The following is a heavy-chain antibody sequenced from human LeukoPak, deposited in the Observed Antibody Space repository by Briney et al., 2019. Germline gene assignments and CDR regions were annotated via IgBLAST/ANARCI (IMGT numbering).Heavy chain of an antibody. Sequence: SSETLSLTCTVSGGSISSSSYYWGWIRQPPGKGLEWIGSIYYSGSTNYNPSLKSRVTISVDTSKNQFSLKLSSVTAADTAVYYCARALELRYFDWLEVHWYFDLWGRGTLVTVSS. CDR3: ARALELRYFDWLEVHWYFDL. CDR2: IYYSGST. J-gene: IGHJ2*01. CDR1: GGSISSSSYY. V-gene: IGHV4-39*07. D-gene: IGHD3-9*01.